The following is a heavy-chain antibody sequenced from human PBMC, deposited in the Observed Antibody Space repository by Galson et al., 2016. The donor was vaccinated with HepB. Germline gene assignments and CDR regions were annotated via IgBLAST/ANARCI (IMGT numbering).Heavy chain of an antibody. CDR2: ISSSSIYI. CDR3: ARSRGVSSSWSRRRGLDY. J-gene: IGHJ4*02. V-gene: IGHV3-21*01. CDR1: GFTFSSYS. Sequence: SLRLSCAASGFTFSSYSMIWVRQAPGKGLEWVSSISSSSIYIYYADSVTGRFTISRDNAKNSLYLQMNSLRAADTAVYYCARSRGVSSSWSRRRGLDYWGQGTLVTVSS. D-gene: IGHD6-13*01.